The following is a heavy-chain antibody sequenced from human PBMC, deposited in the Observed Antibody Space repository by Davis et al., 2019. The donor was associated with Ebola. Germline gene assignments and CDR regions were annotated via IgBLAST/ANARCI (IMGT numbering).Heavy chain of an antibody. Sequence: GESLKISCSASGFIFSSYAMHWVRQAPGKGLEYVSTISTNGDDTDYADSVKGRFTISRDNSKNTLYIQMSSLRAEDTAVYYCAKDDPNIWFDVWGQGTMVAVSS. V-gene: IGHV3-64D*06. CDR2: ISTNGDDT. CDR3: AKDDPNIWFDV. D-gene: IGHD2/OR15-2a*01. CDR1: GFIFSSYA. J-gene: IGHJ3*01.